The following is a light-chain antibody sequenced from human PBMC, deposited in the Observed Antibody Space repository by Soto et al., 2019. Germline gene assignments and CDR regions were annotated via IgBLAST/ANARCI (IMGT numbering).Light chain of an antibody. Sequence: QSVLTQPPSASGTPGQRVTISCSGSSSNIGSNYVYWYQQLPGTAPKLLIYSNNQRPSGVPDRFSGSKSGTSASLAISGLRSEDEAEYYCAAWEDSLSGRGVFGGGTKLTVL. V-gene: IGLV1-47*02. CDR1: SSNIGSNY. J-gene: IGLJ2*01. CDR2: SNN. CDR3: AAWEDSLSGRGV.